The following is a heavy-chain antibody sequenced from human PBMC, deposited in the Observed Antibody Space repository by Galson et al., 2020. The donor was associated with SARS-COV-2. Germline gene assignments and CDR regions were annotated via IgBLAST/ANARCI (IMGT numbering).Heavy chain of an antibody. D-gene: IGHD6-13*01. CDR3: ARLTPEISWYKFVGYGMDV. CDR1: GGSISSSSYY. V-gene: IGHV4-39*01. Sequence: SETLSLTCTVSGGSISSSSYYWGWIRQPPGKGLEWIGSIYYSGSTYYNPSLKSRVTISVDTSKNQFSLKLSSVTAADTAVYYCARLTPEISWYKFVGYGMDVWGQGTTVTVSS. CDR2: IYYSGST. J-gene: IGHJ6*02.